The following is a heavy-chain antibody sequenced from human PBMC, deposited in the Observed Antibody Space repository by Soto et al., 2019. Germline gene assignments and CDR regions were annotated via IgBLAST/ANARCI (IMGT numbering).Heavy chain of an antibody. CDR1: GFTFSSYG. Sequence: ESGGGVVQPGRSLRLSCAASGFTFSSYGMHWVRQAPGKGLEWVAVIWYDGSNKYYADSVKGRFTISRDNSKNTLYLQMNSLRAEDTAVYYCAREVTYYYDSSGETTPGHLDYWGQGTLVTVSS. CDR2: IWYDGSNK. J-gene: IGHJ4*02. V-gene: IGHV3-33*01. CDR3: AREVTYYYDSSGETTPGHLDY. D-gene: IGHD3-22*01.